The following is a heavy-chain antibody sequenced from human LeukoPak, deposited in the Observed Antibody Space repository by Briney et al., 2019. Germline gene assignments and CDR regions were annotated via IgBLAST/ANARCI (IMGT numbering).Heavy chain of an antibody. CDR2: ISRSSSYI. Sequence: GGSLRLSCAASGFTFSSYSMNWVRQAPGKGLEWVSSISRSSSYIYYAGSVKGRFTISRDNAKNSLYLQMNSLRAEDTAVYYCARALYSSSWFPTDNWFDPWGQGTLVTVSS. CDR3: ARALYSSSWFPTDNWFDP. J-gene: IGHJ5*02. CDR1: GFTFSSYS. V-gene: IGHV3-21*01. D-gene: IGHD6-13*01.